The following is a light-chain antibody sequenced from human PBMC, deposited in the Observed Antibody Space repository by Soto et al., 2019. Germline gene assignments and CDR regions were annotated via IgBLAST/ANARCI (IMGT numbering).Light chain of an antibody. CDR2: AAS. CDR1: QGISSW. V-gene: IGKV1-12*01. CDR3: QQANSLSLT. J-gene: IGKJ4*01. Sequence: DIQKTQSPSTLSVSVGDRVTITCRASQGISSWLAWYQQKPGKPPKLLIYAASILQSGVPPRFSGSGSGTDFTLTISSLQPEDFATYYCQQANSLSLTFGGGTKVDIK.